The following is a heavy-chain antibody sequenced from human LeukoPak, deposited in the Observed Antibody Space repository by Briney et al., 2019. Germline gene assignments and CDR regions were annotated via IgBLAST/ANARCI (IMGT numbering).Heavy chain of an antibody. CDR1: GFSLSTSGVG. Sequence: SGPTLVKPTQTLTLTCTFSGFSLSTSGVGVGWIRQPPGKALEWLALIYWDDDKRYSPSLKSRLTITKDTSKNQVVLTMTNMDPVDTATHYCAHRRTETLRYFDWYFDYWGQGTLVTVSS. D-gene: IGHD3-9*01. J-gene: IGHJ4*02. CDR2: IYWDDDK. V-gene: IGHV2-5*02. CDR3: AHRRTETLRYFDWYFDY.